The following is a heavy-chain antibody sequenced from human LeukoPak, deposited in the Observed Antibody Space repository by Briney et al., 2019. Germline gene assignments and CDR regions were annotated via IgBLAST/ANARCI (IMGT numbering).Heavy chain of an antibody. D-gene: IGHD2-2*01. CDR2: ISSSSSYI. V-gene: IGHV3-21*01. J-gene: IGHJ3*02. CDR3: ARDGSTRLGAFDI. Sequence: GSLRLSCAASGFTFSSYSMNWVRQAPGKGLEWVSSISSSSSYIYYADSVKGRFTISRDNAKNSLYLQMDSLRAEDTAVYYCARDGSTRLGAFDIWGQGTMVTVSS. CDR1: GFTFSSYS.